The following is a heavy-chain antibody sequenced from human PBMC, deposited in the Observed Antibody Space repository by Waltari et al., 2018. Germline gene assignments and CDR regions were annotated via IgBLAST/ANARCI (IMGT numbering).Heavy chain of an antibody. CDR1: GFTFSVYW. CDR2: MNPDGSEK. D-gene: IGHD2-15*01. J-gene: IGHJ4*02. Sequence: EVQLVESGGGLVQPGGSLRLSCAASGFTFSVYWMNWVRQAPGKGLEWVANMNPDGSEKQYVDSVKGRFPISRDNAKKSLYLQRNSLRAEDTAIYYCARTGYGGNALDYWGQGTLVTVSS. V-gene: IGHV3-7*01. CDR3: ARTGYGGNALDY.